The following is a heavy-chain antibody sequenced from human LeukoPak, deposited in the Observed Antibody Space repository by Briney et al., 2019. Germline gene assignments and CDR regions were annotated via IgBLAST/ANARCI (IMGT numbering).Heavy chain of an antibody. Sequence: GGSLRLSCAASGFTFSSYAMHWVRQAPGKGLEWVAVISYDGSNKYYADSVKGRFTISRDNSKNTLYLQMNSLRAEDTAVYYCARASITMVRGVILLTAPVDHWGQGTLVTVPS. D-gene: IGHD3-10*01. CDR2: ISYDGSNK. CDR1: GFTFSSYA. V-gene: IGHV3-30-3*01. CDR3: ARASITMVRGVILLTAPVDH. J-gene: IGHJ4*02.